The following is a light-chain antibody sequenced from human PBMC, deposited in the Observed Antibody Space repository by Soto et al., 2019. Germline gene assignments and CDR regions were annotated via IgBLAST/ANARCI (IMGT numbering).Light chain of an antibody. Sequence: QPVLTQPPSASASLGASVTLTCTLSSGYSNYKVDGYQQRPGKGPRFVMRVGTGGIVGSKGDGIPDRFSVLGSCLNRYLTIKNLLEEDEGDDHRGAEDVTWSNFNVVLGGWNKLTV. J-gene: IGLJ2*01. CDR1: SGYSNYK. CDR2: VGTGGIVG. CDR3: GAEDVTWSNFNVV. V-gene: IGLV9-49*01.